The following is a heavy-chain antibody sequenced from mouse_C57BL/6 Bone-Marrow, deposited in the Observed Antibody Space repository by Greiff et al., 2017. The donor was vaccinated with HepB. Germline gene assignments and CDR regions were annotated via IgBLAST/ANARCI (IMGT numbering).Heavy chain of an antibody. CDR2: IYPRSGNT. D-gene: IGHD1-1*01. J-gene: IGHJ2*01. Sequence: LQESGAELARPGASVKLSCTASGYTFTRYGLSWVKQRTGQGLEWIGEIYPRSGNTYYNEKFKGKATLTADKSSSTAYMELRSLTSEDSAVYFWARFITTVVAKGYWGQGTALTVSS. V-gene: IGHV1-81*01. CDR1: GYTFTRYG. CDR3: ARFITTVVAKGY.